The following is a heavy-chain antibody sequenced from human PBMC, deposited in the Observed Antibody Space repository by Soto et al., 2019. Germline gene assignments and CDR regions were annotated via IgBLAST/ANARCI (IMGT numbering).Heavy chain of an antibody. CDR3: ARSSAAAGPPGHYYYGMYX. CDR2: IYPGDSDT. D-gene: IGHD6-13*01. CDR1: GYSFTSYW. J-gene: IGHJ6*02. Sequence: PGEALKISWKGSGYSFTSYWIGWVRQMPGKGLEWMGIIYPGDSDTRYSPSFQGQVTIAADKSISTAYLQWSSLKASDTAMYYCARSSAAAGPPGHYYYGMYXWGQGTTVTVS. V-gene: IGHV5-51*01.